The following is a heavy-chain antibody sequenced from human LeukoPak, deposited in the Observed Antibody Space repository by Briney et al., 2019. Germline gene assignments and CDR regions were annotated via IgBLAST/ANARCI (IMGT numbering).Heavy chain of an antibody. CDR3: TRQVVATMGRGATSDY. D-gene: IGHD5-12*01. V-gene: IGHV3-73*01. J-gene: IGHJ4*02. CDR1: GFTFSGYA. Sequence: GGSLRLSCAASGFTFSGYAMHWVRQASGKGLEWVGRIRSKANSYATAYAASVKGRFTISRDDSKNTAYLQMNSLKTEDTAVYYCTRQVVATMGRGATSDYWGQGTLVTVSS. CDR2: IRSKANSYAT.